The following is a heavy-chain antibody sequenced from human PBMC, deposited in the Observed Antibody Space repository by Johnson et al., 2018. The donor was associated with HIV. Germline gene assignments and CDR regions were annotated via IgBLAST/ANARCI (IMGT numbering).Heavy chain of an antibody. D-gene: IGHD3-10*01. CDR2: ISSGDSA. J-gene: IGHJ3*02. Sequence: VQLVESGGGLIQPGGSLRLSCAASGFTVSSNYMSWVRQAPAKGLEWVSVISSGDSAFYADSVKGRFTISRDNSKNTLDLQMNSLRAEDTAVYYCARGTITLIRGVIGFDIWGQGTMVTVSS. CDR1: GFTVSSNY. V-gene: IGHV3-53*01. CDR3: ARGTITLIRGVIGFDI.